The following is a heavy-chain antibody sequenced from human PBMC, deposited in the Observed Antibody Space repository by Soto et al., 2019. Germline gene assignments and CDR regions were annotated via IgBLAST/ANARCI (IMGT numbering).Heavy chain of an antibody. D-gene: IGHD2-15*01. CDR2: ITDRGTHT. CDR1: VFSFSSYT. Sequence: RGSLPLSCTSSVFSFSSYTMNWVRQAPGKGLQWVASITDRGTHTYSADSVNGRFTISRDNDKNSLYLQMNNLRAEDTATYYCARAHEVAWFDSWGLGTLVTVSS. J-gene: IGHJ5*01. CDR3: ARAHEVAWFDS. V-gene: IGHV3-21*06.